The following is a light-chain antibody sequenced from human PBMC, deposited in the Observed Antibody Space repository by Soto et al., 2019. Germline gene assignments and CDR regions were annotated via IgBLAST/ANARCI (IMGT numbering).Light chain of an antibody. J-gene: IGKJ1*01. CDR2: GAS. CDR3: QQYNYWPPWT. CDR1: QSVIRN. V-gene: IGKV3-15*01. Sequence: EVLMTQSPATLSVSPGERATLSCRASQSVIRNLAWYQQKPGQAPRLLIYGASTRATGIPARFSGSGSGTDFSLTISSLESEDFAVYYCQQYNYWPPWTFGQGTKVDIK.